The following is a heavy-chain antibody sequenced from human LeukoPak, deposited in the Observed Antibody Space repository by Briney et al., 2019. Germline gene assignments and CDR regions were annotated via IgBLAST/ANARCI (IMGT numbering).Heavy chain of an antibody. Sequence: GGSLRLSCAASGFTFTSYWMIWVRQAPGKGLEWVANIKQDGSEKYYVDSVKGRFTISRDNAKSSLYLQMNSLRAEDTAVYYGASVVRYLGAFDIWGQGTMVTVSS. J-gene: IGHJ3*02. V-gene: IGHV3-7*01. CDR3: ASVVRYLGAFDI. CDR1: GFTFTSYW. CDR2: IKQDGSEK. D-gene: IGHD3-9*01.